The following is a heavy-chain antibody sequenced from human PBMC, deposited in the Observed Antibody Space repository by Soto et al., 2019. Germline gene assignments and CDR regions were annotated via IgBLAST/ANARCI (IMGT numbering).Heavy chain of an antibody. CDR1: GYTFTNYG. Sequence: ASVKVSCKASGYTFTNYGISWVRQAPGQGLEWMGWISAYNGNTKYAQKLQGRVTMTTDTSTSTAYMELRSLRSDDTAVYYCARGVGSGSYYNQYNWFDPWGQGTLGTVSA. CDR3: ARGVGSGSYYNQYNWFDP. CDR2: ISAYNGNT. J-gene: IGHJ5*02. D-gene: IGHD3-10*01. V-gene: IGHV1-18*01.